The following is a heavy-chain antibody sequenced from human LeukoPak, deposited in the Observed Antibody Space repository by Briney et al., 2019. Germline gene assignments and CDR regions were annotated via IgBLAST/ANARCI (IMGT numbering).Heavy chain of an antibody. J-gene: IGHJ4*02. CDR1: GFTFSSYE. CDR2: ISSSGSTI. V-gene: IGHV3-48*03. D-gene: IGHD5-24*01. CDR3: ARESPDRRDGYKL. Sequence: GGSLRLSCAASGFTFSSYEMNWVRQAPGKGLEWVSYISSSGSTIYYADSVKGRFTISRDNAKNSLYLQMNSLRAEDMAVYYCARESPDRRDGYKLWGQGTLVTVSS.